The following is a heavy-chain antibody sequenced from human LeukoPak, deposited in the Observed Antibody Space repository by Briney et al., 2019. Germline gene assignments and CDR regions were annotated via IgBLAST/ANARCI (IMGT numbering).Heavy chain of an antibody. V-gene: IGHV3-21*01. D-gene: IGHD6-19*01. CDR2: ISSSSSYI. CDR1: GFTFSSYS. J-gene: IGHJ3*02. CDR3: ARDRPHRYSSGWRDAFDI. Sequence: GGSLRLSCAASGFTFSSYSMNWVRQAPGEGLEWVSSISSSSSYIYYADSVKGRFTISRDNAKNSLYLQMNSLRAEDTAVYYCARDRPHRYSSGWRDAFDIWGQGTMVTVSS.